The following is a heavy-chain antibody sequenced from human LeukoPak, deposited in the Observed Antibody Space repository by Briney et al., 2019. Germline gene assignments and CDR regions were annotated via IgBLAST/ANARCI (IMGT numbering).Heavy chain of an antibody. J-gene: IGHJ4*02. CDR1: GFTFSSYA. CDR3: AKDTGAVAGTIDY. D-gene: IGHD6-19*01. V-gene: IGHV3-23*01. Sequence: GGSLRLSCAASGFTFSSYAMSWARQAPGKGLEWVSAISGSGGSTYYADSVKGRFTISRDNSKNTLYLQVNSLRAEDTAVYYCAKDTGAVAGTIDYWGQGTLVTVSS. CDR2: ISGSGGST.